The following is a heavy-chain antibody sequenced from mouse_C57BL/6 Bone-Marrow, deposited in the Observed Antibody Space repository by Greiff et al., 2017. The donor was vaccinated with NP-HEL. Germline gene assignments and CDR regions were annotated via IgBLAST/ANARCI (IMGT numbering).Heavy chain of an antibody. Sequence: QVQLKQSGPGLVQPSQCLSITCTVSGFSLTSYGVHWVRQSPGKGLEWLGVIWSGGSTDYNAAFISRLSISKDNSKSQVFFKMNSLQADDTAIYYCARNRGNYEYFDVWGTGTTVTVSS. J-gene: IGHJ1*03. CDR2: IWSGGST. V-gene: IGHV2-2*01. CDR1: GFSLTSYG. CDR3: ARNRGNYEYFDV. D-gene: IGHD2-1*01.